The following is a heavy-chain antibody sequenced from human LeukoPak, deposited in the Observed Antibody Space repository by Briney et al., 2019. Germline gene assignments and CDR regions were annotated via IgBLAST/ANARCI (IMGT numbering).Heavy chain of an antibody. V-gene: IGHV1-18*01. Sequence: GASVKVSCKASGYTFTSYGISWVRQAPGQGLEWMGWISAYNGNTNYAQKLQGRVTMTTDTSTSTAYMELRSLRPDDTAVYYCARVRAGPADQDIVVVPAAMRFDPWGQGTLVTVSS. CDR2: ISAYNGNT. D-gene: IGHD2-2*01. CDR1: GYTFTSYG. CDR3: ARVRAGPADQDIVVVPAAMRFDP. J-gene: IGHJ5*02.